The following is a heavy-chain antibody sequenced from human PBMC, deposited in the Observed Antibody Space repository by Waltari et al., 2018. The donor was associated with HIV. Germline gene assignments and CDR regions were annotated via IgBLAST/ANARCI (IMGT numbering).Heavy chain of an antibody. J-gene: IGHJ4*02. CDR1: GFTFSSCG. CDR2: IRYDGSNK. CDR3: AKGAPDYYDSSGYFDY. Sequence: QVQLVESGGGVVQPGGSLRLSCAASGFTFSSCGLHWVGRARGKGLEWVAFIRYDGSNKYYADSVKGRFTISRDNSKNTLYLQMNSLRAEDTAVYYCAKGAPDYYDSSGYFDYWGQGTLVTVSS. D-gene: IGHD3-22*01. V-gene: IGHV3-30*02.